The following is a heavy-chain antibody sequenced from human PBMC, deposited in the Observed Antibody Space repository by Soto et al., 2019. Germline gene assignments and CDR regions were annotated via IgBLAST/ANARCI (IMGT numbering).Heavy chain of an antibody. CDR1: GFTFSGSA. CDR2: IRSKANSYAT. CDR3: TRSGAPVAGNTGTKANFDY. Sequence: GGSLRLSCAASGFTFSGSAMHWVRQASGKGLEWVGRIRSKANSYATAYAASVKGRFTISRDDSKNTAYLQMNSLKTEDTAVYYCTRSGAPVAGNTGTKANFDYWGQGTLVTVYS. D-gene: IGHD6-19*01. J-gene: IGHJ4*02. V-gene: IGHV3-73*01.